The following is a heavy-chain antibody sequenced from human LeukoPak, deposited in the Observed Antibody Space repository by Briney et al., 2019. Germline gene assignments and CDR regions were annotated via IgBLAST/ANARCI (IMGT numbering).Heavy chain of an antibody. D-gene: IGHD3-3*01. CDR2: IKEDGSEK. V-gene: IGHV3-7*01. CDR3: ARLEAV. Sequence: GGSLRLSCAASGFTFSWFGMSWVRQAPGKGLEWVANIKEDGSEKYYVDSVKGRFTISRDNAKNSLYLQMNSLRVEDTAVYYCARLEAVWGKGTTVTVSS. CDR1: GFTFSWFG. J-gene: IGHJ6*04.